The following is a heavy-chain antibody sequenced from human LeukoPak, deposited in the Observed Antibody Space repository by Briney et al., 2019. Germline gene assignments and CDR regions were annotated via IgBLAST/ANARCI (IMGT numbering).Heavy chain of an antibody. J-gene: IGHJ4*02. V-gene: IGHV3-7*01. D-gene: IGHD6-19*01. CDR3: ARAGKWLVIYVDY. CDR2: IKQDGSEK. CDR1: GFTFSSYW. Sequence: GGSLRLSCAASGFTFSSYWMSWVRQAPGKGLEWVANIKQDGSEKYYVDSVKGRFTISRDNAKNSLYLQMNSLRAEDTAVYYCARAGKWLVIYVDYWGQGTLVTVSS.